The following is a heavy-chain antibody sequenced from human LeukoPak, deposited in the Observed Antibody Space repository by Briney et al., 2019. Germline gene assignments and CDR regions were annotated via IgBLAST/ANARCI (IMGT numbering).Heavy chain of an antibody. Sequence: PGGSLRLSCAASGFTFDDYAMHWVRQAPGKGLELVSLISGDGGSTYYADSVKGRFTISRDNSKNSLDLQMNSLRTEDTALYYCAKSNSHGSSWYYFDYWGQGTLVTVSS. V-gene: IGHV3-43*02. CDR3: AKSNSHGSSWYYFDY. D-gene: IGHD6-13*01. CDR2: ISGDGGST. J-gene: IGHJ4*02. CDR1: GFTFDDYA.